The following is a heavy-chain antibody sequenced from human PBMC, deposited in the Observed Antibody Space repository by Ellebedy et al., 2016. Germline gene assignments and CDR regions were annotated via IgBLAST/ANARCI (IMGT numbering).Heavy chain of an antibody. CDR3: AGTPHSGSYYGAFDI. Sequence: SETLSLTCTVSGGSISSYYWSWIRQPPGKGLEWIGYIYYSGSTNYNPSLKSRVTISVDTSKNQFSLKLSSVTAADTAVYYCAGTPHSGSYYGAFDIWGQGTMVTVSS. D-gene: IGHD1-26*01. CDR1: GGSISSYY. J-gene: IGHJ3*02. CDR2: IYYSGST. V-gene: IGHV4-59*08.